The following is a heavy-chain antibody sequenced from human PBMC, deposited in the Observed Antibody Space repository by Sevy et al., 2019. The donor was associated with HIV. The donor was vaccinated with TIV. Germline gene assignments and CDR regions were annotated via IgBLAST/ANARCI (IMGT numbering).Heavy chain of an antibody. D-gene: IGHD1-26*01. CDR2: ISYDGSNK. V-gene: IGHV3-30*18. Sequence: GGSLRLSCAASGFTFSSYGMHWVRQAPGKGLEWVAVISYDGSNKYYAYSVKGRFTISRDNSKNTLYLQMNSLRAEDTAVYYCAKSGLVGATTGDDYWGQGTLVTVSS. CDR3: AKSGLVGATTGDDY. J-gene: IGHJ4*02. CDR1: GFTFSSYG.